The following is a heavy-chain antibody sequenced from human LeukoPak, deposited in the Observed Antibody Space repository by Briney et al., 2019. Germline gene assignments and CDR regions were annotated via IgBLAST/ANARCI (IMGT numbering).Heavy chain of an antibody. Sequence: PGGSLRLSCAASGFAFSTYSMNWVRQAPGNGLEWVSSISSSTATIHYADSVKGRFTISRDNAKNSLYLQMNSLRAEDTAVYYCARQTYYDFWSGYYTNYFDYWGQGTLVTVSS. D-gene: IGHD3-3*01. J-gene: IGHJ4*02. CDR3: ARQTYYDFWSGYYTNYFDY. CDR2: ISSSTATI. CDR1: GFAFSTYS. V-gene: IGHV3-48*04.